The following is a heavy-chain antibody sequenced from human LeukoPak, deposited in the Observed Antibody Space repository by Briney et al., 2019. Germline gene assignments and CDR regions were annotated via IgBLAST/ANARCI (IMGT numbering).Heavy chain of an antibody. J-gene: IGHJ4*02. CDR2: ISSSSSTI. V-gene: IGHV3-48*02. Sequence: PGGSLRLSCVASGLTFSSYSMNWVRQAPGKGLEWVSYISSSSSTIYYADSVKGRLTISRDNAKNSLDLQMNSLRDEDTAVYYCARARASGRSGFDYWGQGTLVTVSS. CDR3: ARARASGRSGFDY. CDR1: GLTFSSYS. D-gene: IGHD2-15*01.